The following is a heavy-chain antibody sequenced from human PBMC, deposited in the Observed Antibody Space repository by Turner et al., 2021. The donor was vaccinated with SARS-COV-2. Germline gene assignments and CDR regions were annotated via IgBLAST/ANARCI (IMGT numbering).Heavy chain of an antibody. CDR3: ARDRDYDSSGYWEQS. Sequence: VPLVQSGPEVKRPGSSAQCSCPASGGTFSSYAISWVRQAPGQGLEWMGGIIPIFDTTNYAQKFQGRVTITADKSTSTAYMELSGLRSEDTAVYYCARDRDYDSSGYWEQSWGQGTLVTVSS. D-gene: IGHD3-22*01. CDR2: IIPIFDTT. V-gene: IGHV1-69*06. J-gene: IGHJ4*02. CDR1: GGTFSSYA.